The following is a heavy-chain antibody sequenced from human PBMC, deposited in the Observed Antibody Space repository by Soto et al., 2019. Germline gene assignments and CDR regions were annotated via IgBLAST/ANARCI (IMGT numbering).Heavy chain of an antibody. CDR1: GYTFSAYG. Sequence: ASVKVSCKAYGYTFSAYGISWVRQAPGQGLEWMGWVSAYNRSRNYAQKFQGRVTMTTDTSTSTAYVELRSLTSDDTAVYFCARVVGIAADDTWWGDYFDYWGLGTLVTVSS. D-gene: IGHD6-13*01. CDR3: ARVVGIAADDTWWGDYFDY. J-gene: IGHJ4*02. CDR2: VSAYNRSR. V-gene: IGHV1-18*01.